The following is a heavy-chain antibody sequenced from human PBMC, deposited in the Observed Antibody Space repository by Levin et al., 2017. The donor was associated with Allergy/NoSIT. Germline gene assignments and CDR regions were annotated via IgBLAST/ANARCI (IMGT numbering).Heavy chain of an antibody. CDR2: MNPNSGNT. CDR3: ARGNPTYCSSTSCDPNYYYGMDV. V-gene: IGHV1-8*01. J-gene: IGHJ6*02. CDR1: GYTFTSYD. D-gene: IGHD2-2*01. Sequence: GESLKISCKASGYTFTSYDINWVRQATGQGLEWMGWMNPNSGNTGYAQKFQGRVTMTRNTSISTAYMELSSLRSEDTAVYYCARGNPTYCSSTSCDPNYYYGMDVWGQGTTVTVSS.